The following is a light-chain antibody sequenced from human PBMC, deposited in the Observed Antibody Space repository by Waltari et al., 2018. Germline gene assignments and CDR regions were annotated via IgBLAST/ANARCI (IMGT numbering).Light chain of an antibody. CDR1: QSVLYSSNNKNY. CDR3: QQYYSIPYT. J-gene: IGKJ2*01. CDR2: RAF. V-gene: IGKV4-1*01. Sequence: DIVMTQSPDSLAVSLGERATINCKSSQSVLYSSNNKNYLAWYQQKPGQPTKLLIYRAFTRESGVPDRFIGSGSGTDFTLTISSLQAEDVAVYYCQQYYSIPYTFGQGTKLEIK.